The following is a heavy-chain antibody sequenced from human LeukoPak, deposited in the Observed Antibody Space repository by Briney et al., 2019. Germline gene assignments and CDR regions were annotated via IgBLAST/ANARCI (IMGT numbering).Heavy chain of an antibody. CDR3: ARDLWYDSSGYPTIFDY. D-gene: IGHD3-22*01. CDR2: ISSSSSTI. CDR1: GFTFSSYS. V-gene: IGHV3-48*04. J-gene: IGHJ4*02. Sequence: GGSLRLSCAASGFTFSSYSMNWVRQAPGKGLEWVSYISSSSSTIYYADSVKGRFTISRDNAKNSLYLQMNSLRAEDTAVYYCARDLWYDSSGYPTIFDYWGQGTLVTVSS.